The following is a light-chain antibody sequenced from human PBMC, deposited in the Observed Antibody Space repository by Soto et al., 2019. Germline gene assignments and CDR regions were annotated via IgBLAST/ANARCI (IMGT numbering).Light chain of an antibody. V-gene: IGKV3-15*01. CDR2: GAS. J-gene: IGKJ2*01. CDR1: QSVSSN. Sequence: EIVMTQSPATLSVSPGERATLSCRASQSVSSNLAWYQQKPGQAPRLLIYGASTRATGIPARFSGSGSGTEFTLTISRLQSEDFAVYYCQQGKTFGQGTKLEIK. CDR3: QQGKT.